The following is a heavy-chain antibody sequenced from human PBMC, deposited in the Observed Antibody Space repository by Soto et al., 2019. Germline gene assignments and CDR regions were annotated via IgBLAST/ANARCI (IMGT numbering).Heavy chain of an antibody. CDR2: ISKSDYT. Sequence: GGSLRLSCTVSGFAFNNYGINWVRQAPGKGLEWVSSISKSDYTYYSDSVKGRFTISRDNAKDSVSLQMNTLRVEDTAVYYCAREDSIIIPAVSDFWGQGTLVTVYS. CDR3: AREDSIIIPAVSDF. V-gene: IGHV3-21*01. D-gene: IGHD2-2*01. J-gene: IGHJ4*02. CDR1: GFAFNNYG.